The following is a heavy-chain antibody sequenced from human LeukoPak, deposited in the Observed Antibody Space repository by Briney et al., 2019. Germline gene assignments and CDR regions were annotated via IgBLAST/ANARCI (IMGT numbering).Heavy chain of an antibody. Sequence: SDTLSLTCTVSGYSISSGYYWGWIRPPPGKGLEWIGSIYHSGSTYYNPSLKSRVTISVDTSKNQFSLKLSSVTAADTAVYYCARSYPNSGYSGDYWGQGTLVTVSS. CDR2: IYHSGST. D-gene: IGHD3-22*01. CDR1: GYSISSGYY. V-gene: IGHV4-38-2*02. CDR3: ARSYPNSGYSGDY. J-gene: IGHJ4*02.